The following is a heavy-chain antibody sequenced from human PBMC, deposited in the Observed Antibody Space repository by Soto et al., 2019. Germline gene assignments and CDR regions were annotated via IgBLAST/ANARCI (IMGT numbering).Heavy chain of an antibody. J-gene: IGHJ6*02. CDR1: GGTFSSYA. CDR3: ARGPHGDYGFAYYYYGMDV. Sequence: SVKVSCKASGGTFSSYAISWVRQAPGQGLEWMGGIIPIFGTANYAQKFQGRVTITADESTSTAYMELSSLRSEDTAVYYCARGPHGDYGFAYYYYGMDVWGQGTTVTVSS. V-gene: IGHV1-69*13. CDR2: IIPIFGTA. D-gene: IGHD4-17*01.